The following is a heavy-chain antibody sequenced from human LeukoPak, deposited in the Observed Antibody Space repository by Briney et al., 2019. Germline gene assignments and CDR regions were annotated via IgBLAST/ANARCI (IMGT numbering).Heavy chain of an antibody. J-gene: IGHJ4*02. CDR2: IYSGGNS. V-gene: IGHV3-66*02. CDR1: GFTVSSNY. CDR3: AAKRGYDSSGYYLNY. Sequence: GGSLRLSCAASGFTVSSNYMSWVRQAPGKGLEWVSVIYSGGNSYYADSVKGRFTISRDNSKNTLYLQMNSLRAEDTAVYYCAAKRGYDSSGYYLNYWGQGTLVTVSS. D-gene: IGHD3-22*01.